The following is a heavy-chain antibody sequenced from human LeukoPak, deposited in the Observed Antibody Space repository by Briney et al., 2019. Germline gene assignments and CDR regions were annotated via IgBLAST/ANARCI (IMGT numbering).Heavy chain of an antibody. J-gene: IGHJ4*02. D-gene: IGHD6-13*01. CDR1: GFPFNAYW. CDR3: ARSLPYGTTWYGRSDF. V-gene: IGHV3-7*03. CDR2: IRQDGDTK. Sequence: GGSLRLSCAASGFPFNAYWMTWVRQAPGKGLEWVANIRQDGDTKYYMDSVKGRFTIPRDNAMNSLYLQMNSLRAEDTAIYYCARSLPYGTTWYGRSDFWGQGTLVTVSS.